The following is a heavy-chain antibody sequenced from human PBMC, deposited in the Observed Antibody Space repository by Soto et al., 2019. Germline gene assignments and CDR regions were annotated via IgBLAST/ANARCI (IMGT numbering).Heavy chain of an antibody. CDR1: GFTFSSYA. CDR3: ARGHPHYYDFWSGPIY. CDR2: ISYDGSNK. V-gene: IGHV3-30-3*01. Sequence: QVQLLESGGGVVQPGRSLRLSCAASGFTFSSYAMHWVSQAPGKGLEWVAGISYDGSNKYYADSVKGRFTISRDNSKNTLYLQMNSLRAEDTAVYYCARGHPHYYDFWSGPIYWGQGTLVTVSS. D-gene: IGHD3-3*01. J-gene: IGHJ4*02.